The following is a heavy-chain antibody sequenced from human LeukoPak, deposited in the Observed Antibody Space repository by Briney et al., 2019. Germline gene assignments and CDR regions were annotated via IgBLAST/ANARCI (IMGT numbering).Heavy chain of an antibody. CDR1: GFTFSSYA. CDR3: AKDSGVTYYDLFGDY. Sequence: GGSLRLSCAASGFTFSSYAMSWVRQAPGKGLEWVSAISGSGGSTYYADSVKGRFTIARDNSKNTLYLQMNSLRAEATAVYYCAKDSGVTYYDLFGDYWGQGTLVTVSS. V-gene: IGHV3-23*01. D-gene: IGHD3-3*01. CDR2: ISGSGGST. J-gene: IGHJ4*02.